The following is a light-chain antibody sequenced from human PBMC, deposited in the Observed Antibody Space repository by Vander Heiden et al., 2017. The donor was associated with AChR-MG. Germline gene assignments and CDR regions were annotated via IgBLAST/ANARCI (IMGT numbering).Light chain of an antibody. CDR3: QQSDSTPWT. Sequence: DIQMTQSPSSLSASVGDRVTITCRASQSISSYLNWYQQRPGNAPKLLIYVGSSLRSGVPSRFSGSESGTDFTLTISRLQPEDSATYFCQQSDSTPWTFGQGTKVEVK. CDR2: VGS. CDR1: QSISSY. V-gene: IGKV1-39*01. J-gene: IGKJ1*01.